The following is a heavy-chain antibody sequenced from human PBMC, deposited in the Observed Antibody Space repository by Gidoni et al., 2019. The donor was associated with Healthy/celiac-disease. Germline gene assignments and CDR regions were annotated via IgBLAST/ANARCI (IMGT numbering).Heavy chain of an antibody. J-gene: IGHJ4*02. CDR1: GYSFTSYW. CDR2: IYPGDSDT. D-gene: IGHD2-21*02. CDR3: ARHKGQGGDAVGY. V-gene: IGHV5-51*01. Sequence: VQLVQSGAEVNKPGESLKISCRGSGYSFTSYWIGWVRQMPGKGREWRVIIYPGDSDTRYSPSFQGQVTISADKSISTAYLQWSSLKASDTAMYYCARHKGQGGDAVGYWGQGTLVTVSS.